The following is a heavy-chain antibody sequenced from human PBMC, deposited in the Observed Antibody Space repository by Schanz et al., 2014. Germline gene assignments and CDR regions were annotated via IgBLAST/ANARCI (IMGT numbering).Heavy chain of an antibody. J-gene: IGHJ3*02. CDR1: GFAFSSFA. CDR3: ARKMKLGVYGGKGHDSLDI. V-gene: IGHV3-21*01. CDR2: ISTSGTYM. Sequence: EVQLMESGGGLVKPGGSLRLSCVASGFAFSSFAMTWVRQAPGRGLEWVSSISTSGTYMYIADSVTGRFTISRDNAKNTLYLQMNTLRAEDTAVYYCARKMKLGVYGGKGHDSLDIWGQGTMVTVSS. D-gene: IGHD4-17*01.